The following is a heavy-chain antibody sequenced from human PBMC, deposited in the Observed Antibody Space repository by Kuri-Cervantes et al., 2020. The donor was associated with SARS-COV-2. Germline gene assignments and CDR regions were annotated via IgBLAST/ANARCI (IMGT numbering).Heavy chain of an antibody. J-gene: IGHJ4*02. D-gene: IGHD5-12*01. CDR2: IGNDGSNK. CDR3: AKGDIAGPDY. Sequence: GGSLRLSCATSGFTFSTYGMHWVRQAPGKGLEWVAFIGNDGSNKYYADSVKGRITISRDNSKNTLYLQMSSLRAEDTAVYYCAKGDIAGPDYWGQGTLVTVSS. CDR1: GFTFSTYG. V-gene: IGHV3-30*02.